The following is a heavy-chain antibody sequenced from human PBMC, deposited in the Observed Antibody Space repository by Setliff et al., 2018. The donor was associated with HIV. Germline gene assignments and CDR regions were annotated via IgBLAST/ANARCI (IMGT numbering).Heavy chain of an antibody. CDR2: ISSTGSAI. Sequence: GGSLRLSCTASGFTFTDYYMTWIRLAPGMGLEWLSYISSTGSAIYYADSVKGRFTISRDKSKNTLYLQMNSLRTEDTAVYYCARVFQSYFFDFWGQGTLVTVSS. CDR3: ARVFQSYFFDF. CDR1: GFTFTDYY. V-gene: IGHV3-11*04. J-gene: IGHJ4*02.